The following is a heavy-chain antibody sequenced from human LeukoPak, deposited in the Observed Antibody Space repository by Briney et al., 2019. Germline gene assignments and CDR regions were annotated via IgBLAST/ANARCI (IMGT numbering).Heavy chain of an antibody. CDR1: GGTFSSYA. Sequence: ASVKVSCKASGGTFSSYAISWVRQAPGQGLEWMGGIIPIFGTANYAQKFQGRVTITADKSTSTAYMELSSLRSEDTAVYYCAGVVVVPAAIRAGAYYYYMDVWGKGTTATVSS. CDR3: AGVVVVPAAIRAGAYYYYMDV. J-gene: IGHJ6*03. V-gene: IGHV1-69*06. CDR2: IIPIFGTA. D-gene: IGHD2-2*02.